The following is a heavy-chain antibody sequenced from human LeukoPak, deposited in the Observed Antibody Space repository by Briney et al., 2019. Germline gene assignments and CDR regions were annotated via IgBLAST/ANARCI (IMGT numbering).Heavy chain of an antibody. CDR2: ISSSSTI. Sequence: GGSLRLSCAASGFTFSSCSMNWVRQAPGKGLEWVSYISSSSTIYYADSVKGRFTISRDNAKNSLYLQMNSLRAEDTAVYYCARAPIFGVVIIAYYYYMDVWGKGTTVTVSS. D-gene: IGHD3-3*01. CDR3: ARAPIFGVVIIAYYYYMDV. V-gene: IGHV3-48*01. CDR1: GFTFSSCS. J-gene: IGHJ6*03.